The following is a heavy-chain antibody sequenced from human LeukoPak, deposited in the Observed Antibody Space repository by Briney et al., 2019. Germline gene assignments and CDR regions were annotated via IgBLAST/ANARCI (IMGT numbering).Heavy chain of an antibody. CDR2: IIPIFGTA. Sequence: ASVKVSCKASGYTFTSYGISWVRQAPGQGLEWMGGIIPIFGTANYAQKFQGRVTITADESTSTAYMELSSLRSEDTAVYYCASPGYCSSTSCYPDYWGQGTLVTVSS. J-gene: IGHJ4*02. CDR3: ASPGYCSSTSCYPDY. D-gene: IGHD2-2*01. V-gene: IGHV1-69*13. CDR1: GYTFTSYG.